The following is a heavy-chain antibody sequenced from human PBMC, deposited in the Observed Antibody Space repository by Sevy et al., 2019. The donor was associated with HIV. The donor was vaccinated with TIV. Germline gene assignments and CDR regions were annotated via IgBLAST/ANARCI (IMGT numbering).Heavy chain of an antibody. CDR2: IGAYNGNT. Sequence: ASVKVSCKASGYTFTSYGISWVRQAPGQGLEWMGWIGAYNGNTNYAQKLQGRVTMTTDTSTSTAYMELRSLRSDDTAVYYCARFSGSGSYYYYYYYGMDVWGQGTTVTVSS. D-gene: IGHD3-10*01. V-gene: IGHV1-18*01. CDR3: ARFSGSGSYYYYYYYGMDV. CDR1: GYTFTSYG. J-gene: IGHJ6*02.